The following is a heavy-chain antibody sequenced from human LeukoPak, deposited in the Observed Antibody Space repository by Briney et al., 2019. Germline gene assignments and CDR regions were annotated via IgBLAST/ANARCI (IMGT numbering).Heavy chain of an antibody. CDR1: GFTFDDSA. CDR2: ITGDCTTT. D-gene: IGHD3-22*01. J-gene: IGHJ6*03. V-gene: IGHV3-43*02. CDR3: AKPNNYYDSSGYPVAYYYYYYMDV. Sequence: GGSLRLSCAASGFTFDDSAMHWVRQAPGRGLEWVSLITGDCTTTYYADSVKGRLTISRDNNTNSLYLQMHSLRTEDTAFYYCAKPNNYYDSSGYPVAYYYYYYMDVWGKGATVTVSS.